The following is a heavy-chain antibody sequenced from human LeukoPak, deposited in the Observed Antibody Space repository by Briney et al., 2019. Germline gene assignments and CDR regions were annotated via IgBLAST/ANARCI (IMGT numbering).Heavy chain of an antibody. J-gene: IGHJ3*02. V-gene: IGHV3-48*01. Sequence: GGSLRLSCAASGFTFSSYSMNWVRQAPGKGLEWVSYISSSSSTIYYADSVKGRFTISRDNAKNSLYLQTNSLRAEDTAVYYCASYDGSDFDIWGQGTMVTVSS. CDR1: GFTFSSYS. CDR3: ASYDGSDFDI. D-gene: IGHD3-22*01. CDR2: ISSSSSTI.